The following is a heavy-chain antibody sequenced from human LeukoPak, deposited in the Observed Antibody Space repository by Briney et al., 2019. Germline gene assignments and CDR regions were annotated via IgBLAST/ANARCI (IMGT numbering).Heavy chain of an antibody. CDR2: IWSDGTNM. CDR1: GFIFTDYG. Sequence: GGSLRLSCAASGFIFTDYGFHWVRQAPGKGLEWVAAIWSDGTNMYYGNSVKGRFFIQRDDSQNTVYLEMSSLRAEDTAVYYCAKDAQRGFDYSNSLQYRGQGSLVTVSS. V-gene: IGHV3-33*06. D-gene: IGHD4-11*01. CDR3: AKDAQRGFDYSNSLQY. J-gene: IGHJ4*02.